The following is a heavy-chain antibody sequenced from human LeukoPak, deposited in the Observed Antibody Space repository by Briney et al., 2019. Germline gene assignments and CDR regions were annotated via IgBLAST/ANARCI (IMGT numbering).Heavy chain of an antibody. D-gene: IGHD6-19*01. Sequence: GWSLRLSCAASGFTFSSYEMNWVRQAPGKGLEWISYISSTGSTKYYGDSVKGRFTISRDNAKNSLWLQMNSLRAEDTAVYYCARGYSSGWYFFAYWGQGTLVTVSS. CDR3: ARGYSSGWYFFAY. CDR1: GFTFSSYE. CDR2: ISSTGSTK. J-gene: IGHJ4*02. V-gene: IGHV3-48*03.